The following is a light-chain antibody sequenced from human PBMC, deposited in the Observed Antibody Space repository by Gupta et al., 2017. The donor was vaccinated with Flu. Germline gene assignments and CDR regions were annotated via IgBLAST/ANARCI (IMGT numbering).Light chain of an antibody. CDR1: SSNIYD. V-gene: IGLV1-40*01. CDR2: GNF. CDR3: QSYDRRLNNWV. J-gene: IGLJ3*02. Sequence: QSVLTQPPSVSGAPGQKVTISCTGSSSNIYDVHWYQQFPGTAPKLLIYGNFNRPSGVPDRFSGSKSGTSASLAITGLQAEDEADYYCQSYDRRLNNWVFGGGTKLTVL.